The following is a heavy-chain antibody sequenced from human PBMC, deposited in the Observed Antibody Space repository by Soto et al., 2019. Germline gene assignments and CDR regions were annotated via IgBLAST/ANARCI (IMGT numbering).Heavy chain of an antibody. CDR3: ARLTVYNWNNYYFDY. J-gene: IGHJ4*02. Sequence: TSETLSLTCTVSGGSISSYYWSWIRQPPGKGLEWIGYIYYSGSTNYNPSLKGRVTISVDTSKNQFSLKLSSVTAADTAVYYCARLTVYNWNNYYFDYWGQGTLVTVSS. CDR2: IYYSGST. V-gene: IGHV4-59*01. CDR1: GGSISSYY. D-gene: IGHD1-20*01.